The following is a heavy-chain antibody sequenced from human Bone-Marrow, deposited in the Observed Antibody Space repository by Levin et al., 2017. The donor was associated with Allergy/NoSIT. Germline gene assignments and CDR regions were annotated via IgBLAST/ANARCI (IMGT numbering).Heavy chain of an antibody. V-gene: IGHV3-30*04. D-gene: IGHD3-10*01. J-gene: IGHJ4*02. CDR3: AKANLRFGELYNFDS. CDR2: ISHDGSKK. Sequence: LSLPCAVSGFTFSSCAMHWLRQAPGKGLEWVAVISHDGSKKYYGDSLKGRFTISRDNSKNTLYLQMGSLRPEDTAVYYCAKANLRFGELYNFDSWGQGTLVTVSS. CDR1: GFTFSSCA.